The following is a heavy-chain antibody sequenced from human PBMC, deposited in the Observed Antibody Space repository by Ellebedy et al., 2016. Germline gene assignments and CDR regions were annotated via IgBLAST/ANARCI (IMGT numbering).Heavy chain of an antibody. Sequence: GGSLRLXXATSGFTFDDYALHWVRQVSGKGLEWVSGISWNSAAIGYGEAVKGRFTISRDSAKNYLYLQMNSLRVEDTALYFCAKGTMDYLHHWGQGTLVTVSS. D-gene: IGHD3-10*01. CDR1: GFTFDDYA. V-gene: IGHV3-9*01. CDR2: ISWNSAAI. J-gene: IGHJ4*02. CDR3: AKGTMDYLHH.